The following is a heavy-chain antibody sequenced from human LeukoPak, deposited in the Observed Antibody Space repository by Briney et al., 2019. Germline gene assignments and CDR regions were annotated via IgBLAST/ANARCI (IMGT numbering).Heavy chain of an antibody. CDR2: IYYSGST. CDR1: GDSIRSYY. Sequence: SETLSLTCTVSGDSIRSYYWTWIRQPPGKALEWIGYIYYSGSTYYNPSLKSRVTISVDTSKNQFSLKLSSVTAADTAVYYCARSYYYDSSGYYGWFDPWGQGTLVTVSS. CDR3: ARSYYYDSSGYYGWFDP. V-gene: IGHV4-59*06. D-gene: IGHD3-22*01. J-gene: IGHJ5*02.